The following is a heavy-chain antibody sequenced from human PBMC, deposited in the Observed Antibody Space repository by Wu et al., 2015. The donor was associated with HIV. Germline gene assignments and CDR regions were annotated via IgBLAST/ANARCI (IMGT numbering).Heavy chain of an antibody. CDR1: GGSISSGDYY. CDR3: ARGGPSGLATVTYYYYGMDV. CDR2: IYYSGST. Sequence: QVQLQESGPGLVKPSQTLSLTCTVSGGSISSGDYYWSWIRQPPGKGLEWIGYIYYSGSTYYNPSLKSRVTISVDTSKNQFSLKLSSVTAADTAVYYCARGGPSGLATVTYYYYGMDVWGQGTTVTVSS. V-gene: IGHV4-30-4*08. J-gene: IGHJ6*02. D-gene: IGHD4-17*01.